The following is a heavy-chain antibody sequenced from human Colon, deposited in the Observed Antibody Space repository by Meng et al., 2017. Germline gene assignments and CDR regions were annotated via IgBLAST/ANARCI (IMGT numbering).Heavy chain of an antibody. CDR3: ARDERGGPYYFDY. CDR2: IYTADGNR. Sequence: QVHLVQSGAELKKPGASVKVSCQASGYSFTSYGMHWLRQAPGQRPEWMGWIYTADGNRRYSQRFQDRLTITSDTFARTAYMELSSLRSEDTAVYFCARDERGGPYYFDYWGQGTLATVSS. CDR1: GYSFTSYG. V-gene: IGHV1-3*04. J-gene: IGHJ4*02.